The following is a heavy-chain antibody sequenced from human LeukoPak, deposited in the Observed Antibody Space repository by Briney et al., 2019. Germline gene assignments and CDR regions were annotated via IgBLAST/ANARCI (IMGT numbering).Heavy chain of an antibody. CDR3: ARGARSTISAFDI. D-gene: IGHD5/OR15-5a*01. CDR2: IYSGGTT. Sequence: PGGSLSLSCAASGFIVSGNYMTWVRQAPGKGLEYVSVIYSGGTTYYAGSVKGRFTISRDNSKNTLYLQMDSLRAEDTAVYYCARGARSTISAFDIWGQGTMVTVSS. J-gene: IGHJ3*02. CDR1: GFIVSGNY. V-gene: IGHV3-53*01.